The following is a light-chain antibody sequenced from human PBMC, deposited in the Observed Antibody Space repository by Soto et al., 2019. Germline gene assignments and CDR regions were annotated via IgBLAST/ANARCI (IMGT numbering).Light chain of an antibody. V-gene: IGLV2-14*01. CDR2: EVS. J-gene: IGLJ1*01. Sequence: QSVLTQPASVSGSPGQSIAISCTGTSSDVGGYNYVSWYQQHPGKAPKLINCEVSNRPSGVSNRFSGSKSGTTASLTISGLQAEDEADYFCSSYTNSKTEVFGTGTQLTVL. CDR3: SSYTNSKTEV. CDR1: SSDVGGYNY.